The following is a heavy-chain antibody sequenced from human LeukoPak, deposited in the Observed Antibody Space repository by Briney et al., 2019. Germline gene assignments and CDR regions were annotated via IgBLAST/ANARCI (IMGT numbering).Heavy chain of an antibody. CDR1: GYTFISYY. Sequence: ASVKVSCKASGYTFISYYMHWVRQAPGQGLEWLGILNPSDGGATYAQKFQGRVTMTSDTSTSTVSVELSSLRSEDTAVYYCARSSDGASWYFDLWGHGALVTVSS. D-gene: IGHD3-10*01. CDR3: ARSSDGASWYFDL. V-gene: IGHV1-46*01. J-gene: IGHJ2*01. CDR2: LNPSDGGA.